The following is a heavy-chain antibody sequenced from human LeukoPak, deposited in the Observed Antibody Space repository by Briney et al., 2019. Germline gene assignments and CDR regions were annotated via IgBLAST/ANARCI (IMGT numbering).Heavy chain of an antibody. Sequence: GGSLRLSCAASGFTFSSYSMNWVRKAPGKGLEWVSSISSSSSYIYYAVSVKGRFTISRDNAKNSLYLQMNSLRAEDTAVYYCARDRSCSSNSCYAVYYFDYWGQGTLVTVSS. CDR1: GFTFSSYS. J-gene: IGHJ4*02. CDR3: ARDRSCSSNSCYAVYYFDY. D-gene: IGHD2-2*01. V-gene: IGHV3-21*01. CDR2: ISSSSSYI.